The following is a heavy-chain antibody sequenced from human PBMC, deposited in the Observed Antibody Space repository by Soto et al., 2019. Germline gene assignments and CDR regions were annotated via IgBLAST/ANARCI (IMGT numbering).Heavy chain of an antibody. CDR1: GFTVSNTG. CDR3: ARDLETYSSSWLDY. CDR2: LWYDGNTK. Sequence: PGGSLRLSCAASGFTVSNTGMHWVRQAPGKGLEWVAVLWYDGNTKYYADSVKGRFTISRDNSKNTLYLQMNSLRAEDTAVYYCARDLETYSSSWLDYWGQGTMVTVSS. D-gene: IGHD6-13*01. V-gene: IGHV3-33*01. J-gene: IGHJ4*02.